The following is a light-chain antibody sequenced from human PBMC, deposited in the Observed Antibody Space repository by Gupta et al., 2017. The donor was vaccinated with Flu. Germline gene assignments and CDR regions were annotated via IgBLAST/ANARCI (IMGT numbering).Light chain of an antibody. CDR2: AAS. V-gene: IGKV1-39*01. CDR1: QIIATY. J-gene: IGKJ2*01. Sequence: DIQMTQSPSSLSASVGDRVTITCRASQIIATYLNWYQQKPGKAPQLLIYAASSLQSGVPSRFSGGGSGTEFTLTISRLQPEDFATYYCQQSFSTPHNFGQGTRLEIK. CDR3: QQSFSTPHN.